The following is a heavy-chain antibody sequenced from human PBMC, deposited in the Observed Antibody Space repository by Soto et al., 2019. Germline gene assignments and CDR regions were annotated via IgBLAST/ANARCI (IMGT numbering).Heavy chain of an antibody. Sequence: PSETLSLTCNVSGGSISGSRSYWAWFRQPPGKELEWIANIFYAGNTYYNPSLKSRVTVSVDTSKNQFSLKLDSVTAADTAVYYCARQAAAPGIDLWFDPWGQGTLVTVSS. J-gene: IGHJ5*02. V-gene: IGHV4-39*01. CDR1: GGSISGSRSY. CDR2: IFYAGNT. D-gene: IGHD6-13*01. CDR3: ARQAAAPGIDLWFDP.